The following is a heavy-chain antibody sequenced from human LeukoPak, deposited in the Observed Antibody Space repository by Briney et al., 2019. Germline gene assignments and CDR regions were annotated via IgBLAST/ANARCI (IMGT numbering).Heavy chain of an antibody. CDR3: ARGMGDYYGSGSYYILNY. CDR1: GGSISSGGYY. Sequence: SETLSLTCTVSGGSISSGGYYWSWIRQHPGKGLEWIGYIYYSGSTYYNPSLKSRVTISVDTSKNQFSLKLSSVTAADTAVYYCARGMGDYYGSGSYYILNYWGQGTLVTVSS. CDR2: IYYSGST. D-gene: IGHD3-10*01. J-gene: IGHJ4*02. V-gene: IGHV4-31*03.